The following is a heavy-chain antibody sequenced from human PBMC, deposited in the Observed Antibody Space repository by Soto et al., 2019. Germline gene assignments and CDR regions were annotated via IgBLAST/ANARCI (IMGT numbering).Heavy chain of an antibody. V-gene: IGHV1-3*01. J-gene: IGHJ4*02. CDR2: INADNGNT. CDR1: GYTFSRYA. CDR3: ARDKGDDSSGYYFEGFDY. D-gene: IGHD3-22*01. Sequence: ASVKVSCKASGYTFSRYAMHWVRQAPGQRLEWMGWINADNGNTKYSQKFQGRVTITRDTSASTAYMELSNLRSEDTAVYYCARDKGDDSSGYYFEGFDYWGQGTLVTVSS.